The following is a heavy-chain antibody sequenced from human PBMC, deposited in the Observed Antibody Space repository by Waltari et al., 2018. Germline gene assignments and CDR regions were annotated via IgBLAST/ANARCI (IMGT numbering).Heavy chain of an antibody. D-gene: IGHD1-26*01. Sequence: EVQPDQPGAGVKKPGATVIISCQVSGYSFTDHYMHWVRQAPGKGLEWMGLVDPEDGQTTYAERFHDRVSISADRSTDTAHMELNNVTSGDTAIYYCATGMGVTILDYWGQGSLVIVSS. J-gene: IGHJ4*02. CDR3: ATGMGVTILDY. V-gene: IGHV1-69-2*01. CDR2: VDPEDGQT. CDR1: GYSFTDHY.